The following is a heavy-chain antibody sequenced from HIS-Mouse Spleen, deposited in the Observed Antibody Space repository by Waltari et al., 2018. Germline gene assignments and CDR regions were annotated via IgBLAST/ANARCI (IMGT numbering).Heavy chain of an antibody. CDR2: MNPNSGNT. CDR3: SRGHDYSNYFDY. V-gene: IGHV1-8*01. D-gene: IGHD4-4*01. J-gene: IGHJ4*02. Sequence: QVQLVQSGAEVKKPGASVKVSCKASGYTFTSYDINWVRQATGQGLGWMGWMNPNSGNTGYAQKFQGRVTMTRNTSISTAYMELSSLRSEDTAVYYCSRGHDYSNYFDYWGQGTLVTVSS. CDR1: GYTFTSYD.